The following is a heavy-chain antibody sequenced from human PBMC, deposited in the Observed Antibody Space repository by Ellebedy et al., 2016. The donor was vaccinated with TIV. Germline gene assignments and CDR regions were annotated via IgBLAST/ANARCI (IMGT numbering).Heavy chain of an antibody. CDR2: ISACNGNT. CDR1: GYTFTSYG. V-gene: IGHV1-18*01. Sequence: AASVKVSCKASGYTFTSYGISWVRQAPGQGLEWIGWISACNGNTNYAQKLQGRVIMTTDTSTSTAYMELRSLRSDNTAVYFCARDHMFGGHLVQYWYFDLWGRGTLVTVSS. D-gene: IGHD3-10*02. J-gene: IGHJ2*01. CDR3: ARDHMFGGHLVQYWYFDL.